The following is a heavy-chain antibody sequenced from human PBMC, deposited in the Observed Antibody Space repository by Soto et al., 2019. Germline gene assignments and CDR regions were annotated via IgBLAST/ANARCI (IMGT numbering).Heavy chain of an antibody. CDR3: AKDPGYSSGDDAFDI. D-gene: IGHD6-19*01. J-gene: IGHJ3*02. CDR2: ISWNSGSI. Sequence: EVQLVESGGGLVQPGRSLRLSCAASGFTFDDYAMHWVRQAPGKGLEWVSGISWNSGSIGYADTVKGRFTISRDNAKNSLYLQMNSLRAEDTALYYCAKDPGYSSGDDAFDIRGQGTMVTVSS. V-gene: IGHV3-9*01. CDR1: GFTFDDYA.